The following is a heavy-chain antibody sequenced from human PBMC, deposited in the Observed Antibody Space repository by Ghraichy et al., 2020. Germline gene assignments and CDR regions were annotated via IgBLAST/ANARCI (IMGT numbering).Heavy chain of an antibody. Sequence: GSLRLSCAASGFTFSSYSMNWVRQAPGKGLEWVSYISSSSSTIYYADSVKGRFTISRDNAKNSLYLQMNSLRAEDTAVYYCARGYCSTSSCDYYYYYYMDVWGQGTTVTVSS. D-gene: IGHD2-2*01. J-gene: IGHJ6*02. CDR3: ARGYCSTSSCDYYYYYYMDV. V-gene: IGHV3-48*04. CDR1: GFTFSSYS. CDR2: ISSSSSTI.